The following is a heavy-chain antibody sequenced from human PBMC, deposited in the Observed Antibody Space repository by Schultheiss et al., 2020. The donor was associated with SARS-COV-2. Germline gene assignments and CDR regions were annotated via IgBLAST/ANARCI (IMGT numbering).Heavy chain of an antibody. CDR1: GFTFSSYA. V-gene: IGHV3-33*05. Sequence: GGSLRLSCAASGFTFSSYAMTWVGQAPGKGLEWIAVISKDGGTKYYADSVKGRFTISRDNSKNTLYLQMNSLRAEDTAVYYCARSYYDILTGYYHYGMDVWGQGTTVTVSS. CDR3: ARSYYDILTGYYHYGMDV. J-gene: IGHJ6*02. D-gene: IGHD3-9*01. CDR2: ISKDGGTK.